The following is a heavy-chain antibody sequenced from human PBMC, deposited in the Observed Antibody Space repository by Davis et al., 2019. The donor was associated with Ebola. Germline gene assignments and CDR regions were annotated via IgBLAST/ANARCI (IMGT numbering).Heavy chain of an antibody. CDR2: IAYDGRYE. V-gene: IGHV3-30*04. J-gene: IGHJ4*02. CDR3: VRDYNDGIGRFDY. Sequence: GESLKISCAVSGITFSRYAMHWVRQAPGKGLEWVTRIAYDGRYESYAESVKGRFTISRDNLKSTLYLQMNSLRLEDTAVYYCVRDYNDGIGRFDYWGQGTLVTVSS. CDR1: GITFSRYA. D-gene: IGHD3-16*01.